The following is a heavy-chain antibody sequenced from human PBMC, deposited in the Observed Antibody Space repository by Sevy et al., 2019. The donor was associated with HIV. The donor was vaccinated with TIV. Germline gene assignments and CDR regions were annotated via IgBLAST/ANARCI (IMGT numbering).Heavy chain of an antibody. CDR1: GFTFSSYW. V-gene: IGHV3-74*01. Sequence: GGSLRLSCAASGFTFSSYWMHWVRQAPGKGLVWVSRINSDGSSTSYADSVKGRLTISRENAKNTLYLQMNSLRAEDTAVYYCARVGGNLAAADRYDYWGQGTLVTVSS. CDR3: ARVGGNLAAADRYDY. CDR2: INSDGSST. D-gene: IGHD6-13*01. J-gene: IGHJ4*02.